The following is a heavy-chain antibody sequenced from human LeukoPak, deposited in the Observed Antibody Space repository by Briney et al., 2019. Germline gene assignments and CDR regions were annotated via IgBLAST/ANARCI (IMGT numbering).Heavy chain of an antibody. CDR2: INHSGST. CDR3: ARGNLKGFGFDP. D-gene: IGHD3-10*01. V-gene: IGHV4-34*01. Sequence: SEILSLTCAVYGGSFSGYYWSWIRQPPGKGLEWIGEINHSGSTDYNPSLKSRVTISVDTSKNQFSLKLSSVTAADTAVYYCARGNLKGFGFDPWGQGTLVTVSS. CDR1: GGSFSGYY. J-gene: IGHJ5*02.